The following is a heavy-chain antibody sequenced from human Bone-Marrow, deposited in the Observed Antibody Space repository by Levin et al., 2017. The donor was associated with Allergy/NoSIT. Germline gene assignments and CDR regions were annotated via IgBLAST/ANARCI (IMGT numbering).Heavy chain of an antibody. CDR3: ARIFAVTPGYGMDV. CDR1: GGSISSSSYY. Sequence: SGGSLRLSCTVSGGSISSSSYYWGWIRQPPGKGLEWIGSIYYSGSTYYNPSLKSRVTISVDTSKNQFSLKLSSVTAADTAVYYCARIFAVTPGYGMDVWGQGTTVTVSS. D-gene: IGHD4-17*01. CDR2: IYYSGST. J-gene: IGHJ6*02. V-gene: IGHV4-39*01.